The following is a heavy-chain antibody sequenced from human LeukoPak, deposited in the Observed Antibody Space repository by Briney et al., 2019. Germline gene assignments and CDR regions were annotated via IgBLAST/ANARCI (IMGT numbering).Heavy chain of an antibody. D-gene: IGHD1-26*01. CDR3: AVSVGATRRSSYGMDV. CDR1: GYTFTSYG. CDR2: ISAYNGNT. J-gene: IGHJ6*02. Sequence: SVKVSCKASGYTFTSYGISWVRQAPGQGLEWMGWISAYNGNTNYAQKLQGRVTMTTDTSTSTAYMELRSLRSDDTAVYYCAVSVGATRRSSYGMDVWGQGTTVTVSS. V-gene: IGHV1-18*01.